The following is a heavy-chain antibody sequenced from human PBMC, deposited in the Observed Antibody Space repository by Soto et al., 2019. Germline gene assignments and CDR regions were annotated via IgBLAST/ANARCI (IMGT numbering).Heavy chain of an antibody. CDR1: GFTFSSNA. Sequence: DVQLLESGGALVQPGGSLRLSCVASGFTFSSNAMNWVRQAPGKGLEWVSTIRGSGVAKHYADSVKGRFTISRDNSNNSVFLQMNSLRAEDAAVYYCAKDRSPGATTWNVYWGQGTLVTVSS. CDR3: AKDRSPGATTWNVY. D-gene: IGHD1-26*01. CDR2: IRGSGVAK. V-gene: IGHV3-23*01. J-gene: IGHJ4*02.